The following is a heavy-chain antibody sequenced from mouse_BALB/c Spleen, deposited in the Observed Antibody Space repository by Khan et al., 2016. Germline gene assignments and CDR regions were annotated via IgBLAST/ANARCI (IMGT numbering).Heavy chain of an antibody. J-gene: IGHJ2*01. D-gene: IGHD1-1*01. CDR2: INPDSSTI. Sequence: EVQLQESGGGLVQPGGSLKLSCAASGFDFSRYWMNWVRQAPGKGLEWIGEINPDSSTINYTPSLKDKFIISRDNAKNTLYLQMRKVRSEDTALYYCARLNYYGCVDYWGQGTTLTVSS. V-gene: IGHV4-1*02. CDR3: ARLNYYGCVDY. CDR1: GFDFSRYW.